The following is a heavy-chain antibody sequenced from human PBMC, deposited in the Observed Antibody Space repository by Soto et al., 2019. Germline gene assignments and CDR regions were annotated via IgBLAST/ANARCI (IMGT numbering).Heavy chain of an antibody. CDR1: GFTFSSYS. CDR2: ISSSSSYI. Sequence: EVQLVESGGGLVKPGGSLRLSCAASGFTFSSYSMNWVRQAPGKGLEWVSSISSSSSYIYYADSVKGRFTISRDNAKNSLYLQMNSLRAEDTAVYYCAREGIAVAGDADAFDIRGQGTMVTVSS. D-gene: IGHD6-19*01. J-gene: IGHJ3*02. CDR3: AREGIAVAGDADAFDI. V-gene: IGHV3-21*01.